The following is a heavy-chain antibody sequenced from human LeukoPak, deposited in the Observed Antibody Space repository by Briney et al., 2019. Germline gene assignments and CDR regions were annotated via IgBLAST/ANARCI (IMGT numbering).Heavy chain of an antibody. CDR1: GFTFSSYA. D-gene: IGHD6-19*01. CDR2: ISGSGGST. Sequence: GGSLRLSCAASGFTFSSYAMGWVRQAPGKGLEWVSAISGSGGSTYYADSVKGRFTISRDNSKNTLYLQMNSLRAEDTAVYYCATTVAGSEYFQHWGQGTLVTVSS. CDR3: ATTVAGSEYFQH. J-gene: IGHJ1*01. V-gene: IGHV3-23*01.